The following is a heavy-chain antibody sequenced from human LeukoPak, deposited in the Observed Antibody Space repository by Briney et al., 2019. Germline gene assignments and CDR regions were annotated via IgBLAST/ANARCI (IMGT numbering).Heavy chain of an antibody. CDR1: GFTFSSYG. D-gene: IGHD3-16*01. CDR2: IWYDGSNK. CDR3: ARDVPITSPLTHDAFDI. J-gene: IGHJ3*02. Sequence: PGGSLRLSCAASGFTFSSYGMHWVRQAPGKGLEWVAVIWYDGSNKYYADSVKGRFTISRDNSKNTLYLQMNSLRAEDTAVYYCARDVPITSPLTHDAFDIWGQGTMVTVSS. V-gene: IGHV3-33*08.